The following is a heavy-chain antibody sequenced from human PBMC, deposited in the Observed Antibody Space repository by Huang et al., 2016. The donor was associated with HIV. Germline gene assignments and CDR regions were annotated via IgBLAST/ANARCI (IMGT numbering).Heavy chain of an antibody. D-gene: IGHD6-25*01. CDR3: ARIASSGGYYFDS. CDR1: GYIFTTYW. Sequence: EVQLVQSGAEVKEPGQSLKISCKNSGYIFTTYWIGWVRHMPGKGLEWRGIIYPDDSDTRYIPSCQGQVTISADKSLNTAYLQWSSLKASDTAMYYCARIASSGGYYFDSWGQGTLVTVSS. J-gene: IGHJ4*02. V-gene: IGHV5-51*03. CDR2: IYPDDSDT.